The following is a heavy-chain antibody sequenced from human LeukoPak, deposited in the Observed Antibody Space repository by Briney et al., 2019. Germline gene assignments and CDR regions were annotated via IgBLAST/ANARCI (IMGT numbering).Heavy chain of an antibody. CDR1: GFTFSSYG. Sequence: GGSLRLSCVASGFTFSSYGMHWVRQAPGKGLEWVAVISYDGSNKYYADSVKGRFTISRDNFKNTLYLQMNSLRAEDTAVYYCAKDSLGASPIQLWFGYFDYWGQGTLVTVSS. CDR3: AKDSLGASPIQLWFGYFDY. D-gene: IGHD5-18*01. CDR2: ISYDGSNK. J-gene: IGHJ4*02. V-gene: IGHV3-30*18.